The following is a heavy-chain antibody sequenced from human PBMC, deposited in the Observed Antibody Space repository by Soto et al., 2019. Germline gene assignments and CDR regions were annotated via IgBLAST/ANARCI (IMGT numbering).Heavy chain of an antibody. J-gene: IGHJ6*02. D-gene: IGHD3-9*01. CDR2: INAGNGDT. CDR1: GYTFINYA. Sequence: QVQLVQSGAEVKKPGASVKVSCEASGYTFINYAIHWVRQAPGQRLEWMAWINAGNGDTKYSQNFQGRVTITRDTSASTAYMDLRSLRPEDTDVYYCARAPRYSGYYHYDMDVWGQGTTVTVS. CDR3: ARAPRYSGYYHYDMDV. V-gene: IGHV1-3*01.